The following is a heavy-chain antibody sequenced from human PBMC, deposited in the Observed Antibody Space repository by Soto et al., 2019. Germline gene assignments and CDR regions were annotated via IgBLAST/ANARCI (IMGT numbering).Heavy chain of an antibody. CDR1: GYTFTIYY. CDR3: ARGDRHSDYYYYYGMDV. CDR2: INTSGGSP. J-gene: IGHJ6*02. V-gene: IGHV1-46*01. Sequence: AASVKVSCKAFGYTFTIYYIHWVRQAPGQGLEWMGVINTSGGSPTYAQKFQDRVTMTRDTSTSTVYMELSSLRSEDTAVYYCARGDRHSDYYYYYGMDVWGQGTTVTVSS.